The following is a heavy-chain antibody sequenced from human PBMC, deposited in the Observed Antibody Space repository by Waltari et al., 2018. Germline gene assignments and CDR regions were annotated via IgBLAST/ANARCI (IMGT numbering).Heavy chain of an antibody. CDR2: INHSGST. Sequence: QVQLQQWGAGLLKPSETLSLTCAVYGGSFSGYYWSWIRQPPGKGLEWIGEINHSGSTNYNPSLKSRGTISVDTSKNQFSLKLSSVTAADTAVYYCARGRWSVTYTDNWFDPWGQGTLVTVSS. CDR3: ARGRWSVTYTDNWFDP. V-gene: IGHV4-34*01. CDR1: GGSFSGYY. D-gene: IGHD4-17*01. J-gene: IGHJ5*02.